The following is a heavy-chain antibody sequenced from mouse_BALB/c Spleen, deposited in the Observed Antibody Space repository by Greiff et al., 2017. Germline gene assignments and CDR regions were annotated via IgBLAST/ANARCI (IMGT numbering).Heavy chain of an antibody. V-gene: IGHV3-2*02. J-gene: IGHJ4*01. CDR3: ARGDDYDEDAMDY. CDR2: ISYSGST. Sequence: EVQRVESGPGLVKPSQSLSLTCTVTGYSITSDYAWYWIRQFPGNKLEWMGYISYSGSTSYNPSLKSRTSITRDTSKNQFCLQLNSVTTEDTDTYYCARGDDYDEDAMDYWGQGTSVTVSS. D-gene: IGHD2-4*01. CDR1: GYSITSDYA.